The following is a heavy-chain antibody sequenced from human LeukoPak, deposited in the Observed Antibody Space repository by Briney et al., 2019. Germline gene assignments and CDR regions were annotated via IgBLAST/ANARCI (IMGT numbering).Heavy chain of an antibody. J-gene: IGHJ4*02. D-gene: IGHD3-10*01. Sequence: PSETLSLTCTVPGGSISSYYWSWIRQPPGKGLEWIGYIYYSGSTNYNPSLKSRVTISVDTSKNQFSLKLSSVTAADTAVYYCARGLLPLPMVAGRDDYYFDYWGQGTLVTISS. CDR1: GGSISSYY. V-gene: IGHV4-59*01. CDR2: IYYSGST. CDR3: ARGLLPLPMVAGRDDYYFDY.